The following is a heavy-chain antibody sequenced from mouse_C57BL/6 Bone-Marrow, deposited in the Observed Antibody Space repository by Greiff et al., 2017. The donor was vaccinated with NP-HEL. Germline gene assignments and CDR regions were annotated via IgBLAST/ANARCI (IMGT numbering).Heavy chain of an antibody. CDR2: ISDGGSYT. Sequence: EVKLVESGGGLVKPGGSLKLSCAASGFTFSSYAMSWVRQTPEKRLEWVATISDGGSYTYYPDNVKGRFTISRDNAKNNLYLQMSHLKSEDTAMYYCARANGYAWFAYWGQGTLVTVS. V-gene: IGHV5-4*03. CDR3: ARANGYAWFAY. CDR1: GFTFSSYA. J-gene: IGHJ3*01. D-gene: IGHD2-2*01.